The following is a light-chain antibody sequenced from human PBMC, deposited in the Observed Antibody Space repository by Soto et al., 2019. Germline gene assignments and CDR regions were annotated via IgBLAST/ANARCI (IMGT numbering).Light chain of an antibody. CDR1: NSNIGTGYN. J-gene: IGLJ3*02. Sequence: QSVLTQPPSVSGAPGQRVTISCTGSNSNIGTGYNVHWYQQIPGTAPKLLIYGDSNRPSGVPDRFSGSKSGTSASLAITGLQAEDEADYYCQSYDSSLSGWVFGGGTKVTVL. V-gene: IGLV1-40*01. CDR2: GDS. CDR3: QSYDSSLSGWV.